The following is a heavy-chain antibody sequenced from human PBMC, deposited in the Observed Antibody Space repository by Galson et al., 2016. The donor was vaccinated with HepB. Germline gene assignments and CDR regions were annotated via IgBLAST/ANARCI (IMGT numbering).Heavy chain of an antibody. J-gene: IGHJ1*01. V-gene: IGHV1-69*13. Sequence: SVKVSCKASGGIFSSHDISWVRQAPGQGLEWLGGIIPIFRTPNYAQKFQGRDTITADESTSTAYMELSSLRSEDTAVYYCATMVGGHFQHWGQGTLVTVSS. CDR1: GGIFSSHD. D-gene: IGHD3-10*01. CDR2: IIPIFRTP. CDR3: ATMVGGHFQH.